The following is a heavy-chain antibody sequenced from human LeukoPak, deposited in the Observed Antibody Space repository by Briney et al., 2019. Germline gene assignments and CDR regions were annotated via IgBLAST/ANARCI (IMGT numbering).Heavy chain of an antibody. Sequence: KSSETLSLTCAVYGGSFSGYYWSWIRQPPGKGLEWIGEINHSGSTNYNPSLKSRVTISVDTSKNQFSLKLSSVTAADTAVYYCAMLLAYCGGDCLGSDYWGQGTLVTVSS. J-gene: IGHJ4*02. CDR2: INHSGST. CDR3: AMLLAYCGGDCLGSDY. CDR1: GGSFSGYY. V-gene: IGHV4-34*01. D-gene: IGHD2-21*02.